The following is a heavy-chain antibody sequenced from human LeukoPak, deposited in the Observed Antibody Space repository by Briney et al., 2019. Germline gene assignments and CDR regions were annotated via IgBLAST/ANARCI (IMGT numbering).Heavy chain of an antibody. V-gene: IGHV3-30*18. D-gene: IGHD6-19*01. CDR3: AKGSAVTGTLDY. CDR2: ISYDGSKK. CDR1: GFTFSSYG. Sequence: QAGGSLRLSCAASGFTFSSYGMHWVRQAPGKGLEWVAVISYDGSKKYYADSVKGRFTISRDNSKNTLYLQMNSLRTEDTAVYYCAKGSAVTGTLDYWGQGTLVTVSS. J-gene: IGHJ4*02.